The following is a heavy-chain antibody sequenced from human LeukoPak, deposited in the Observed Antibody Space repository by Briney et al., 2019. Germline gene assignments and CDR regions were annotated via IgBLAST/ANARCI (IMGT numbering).Heavy chain of an antibody. CDR2: ISSSGSTI. V-gene: IGHV3-48*03. CDR3: ARDKDMVRGIWNYYFGMDV. Sequence: GGSLRLSCAASGFTLSSYEMNWVRQAPGKGLEWVSYISSSGSTIYYADSVKGRFIISRDNAKNALYLQMNSLRAEDTAVYYCARDKDMVRGIWNYYFGMDVWGQGTTVTVSS. J-gene: IGHJ6*02. CDR1: GFTLSSYE. D-gene: IGHD3-10*01.